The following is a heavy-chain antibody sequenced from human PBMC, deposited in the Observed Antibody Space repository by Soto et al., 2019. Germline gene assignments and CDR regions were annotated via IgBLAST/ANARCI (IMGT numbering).Heavy chain of an antibody. D-gene: IGHD5-18*01. CDR2: IDWDDDK. V-gene: IGHV2-70*01. J-gene: IGHJ4*02. Sequence: SGPTLANPTPTLPLTCTFSGFSLITSGMCLSWIRQTPGKALEWLALIDWDDDKYYSTSLKTRLTISKDTSKNQVVLTMTNMDPVDTATYYCARTVDAAMGTYYFDYWGQGTMVTVSS. CDR3: ARTVDAAMGTYYFDY. CDR1: GFSLITSGMC.